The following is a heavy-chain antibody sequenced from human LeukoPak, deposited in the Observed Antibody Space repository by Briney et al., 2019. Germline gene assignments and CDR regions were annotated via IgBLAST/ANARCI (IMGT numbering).Heavy chain of an antibody. CDR1: GFTFSSYG. V-gene: IGHV3-33*06. CDR3: AKDLGGQWLVFWFDP. J-gene: IGHJ5*02. Sequence: PGGSLRLSCAASGFTFSSYGMHWVRQAPGKGLEWVAVIWYDGSNKYYADSVKGRFTISRDNSKNTLYLQMNSLRAEDTAVYYCAKDLGGQWLVFWFDPWGQGTLVTVSS. CDR2: IWYDGSNK. D-gene: IGHD6-19*01.